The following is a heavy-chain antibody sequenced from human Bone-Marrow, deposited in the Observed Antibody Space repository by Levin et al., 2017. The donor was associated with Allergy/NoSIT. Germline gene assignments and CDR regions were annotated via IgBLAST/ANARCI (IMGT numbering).Heavy chain of an antibody. V-gene: IGHV5-51*01. CDR1: GYSFTSYW. Sequence: GESLKISCKASGYSFTSYWIGWVRQMPGKGLEWMGIIYPGDSETKYSPSFQGQVTISADTSINTAYLQWSSLKASDTAIYYCARRAYSSGWSYWGQGTLVTVSS. J-gene: IGHJ4*02. CDR3: ARRAYSSGWSY. D-gene: IGHD6-19*01. CDR2: IYPGDSET.